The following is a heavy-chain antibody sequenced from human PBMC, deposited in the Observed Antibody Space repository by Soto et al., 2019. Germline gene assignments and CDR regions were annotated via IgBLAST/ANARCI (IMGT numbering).Heavy chain of an antibody. Sequence: SETLSRTCTVSGGSFKSGSYSWSWIRQPPGKGLEWIGYVYHTGRTSYNPSLKSRVSISMDTSKNQFSLNLDSVTAADTAVYFCARDFAYFDSWGQGTLVTVSS. CDR1: GGSFKSGSYS. CDR3: ARDFAYFDS. V-gene: IGHV4-61*01. CDR2: VYHTGRT. D-gene: IGHD3-3*01. J-gene: IGHJ4*03.